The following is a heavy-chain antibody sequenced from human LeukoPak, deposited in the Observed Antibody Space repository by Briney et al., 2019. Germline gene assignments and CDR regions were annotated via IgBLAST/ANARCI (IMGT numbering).Heavy chain of an antibody. Sequence: GGSLRLPCAASGFTFSSYGMHWARQAPGKGLEWVAVIWDDGSSKYYGDSVKGRFTISRDNSKNTLYLQMNSLRAEDTAVYYCAKPTRGSGSFLIDFWGQGTLVTVSS. J-gene: IGHJ4*02. V-gene: IGHV3-33*06. CDR1: GFTFSSYG. CDR3: AKPTRGSGSFLIDF. D-gene: IGHD1-26*01. CDR2: IWDDGSSK.